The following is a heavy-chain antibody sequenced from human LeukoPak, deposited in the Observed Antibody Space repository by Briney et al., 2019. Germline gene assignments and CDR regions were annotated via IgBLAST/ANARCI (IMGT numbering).Heavy chain of an antibody. CDR3: ARQEGGIVGPY. V-gene: IGHV4-30-2*01. D-gene: IGHD1-26*01. Sequence: SQTLSLTCAVSGGSISSGGYSWSWIRQPPGKGLEWIGYIYHSGSTYYNPSLKSRVTISVDRSKNQFSLKLNSVTAADTAVYYCARQEGGIVGPYWGQGTLVTVSS. CDR1: GGSISSGGYS. CDR2: IYHSGST. J-gene: IGHJ4*02.